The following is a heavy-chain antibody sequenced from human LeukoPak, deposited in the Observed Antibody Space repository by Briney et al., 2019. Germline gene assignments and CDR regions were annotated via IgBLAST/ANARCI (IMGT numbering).Heavy chain of an antibody. CDR3: ARGGSSSPNFDY. Sequence: SETLSLTCTVSGGSISSYYWSWIRQPPGKGLEWIGYIYYSGSTNYNPSLKSRVTISVDTSKNQFSLKLSSVTAADTAVYCCARGGSSSPNFDYWGQGTLVTVSS. CDR2: IYYSGST. V-gene: IGHV4-59*01. CDR1: GGSISSYY. J-gene: IGHJ4*02. D-gene: IGHD6-13*01.